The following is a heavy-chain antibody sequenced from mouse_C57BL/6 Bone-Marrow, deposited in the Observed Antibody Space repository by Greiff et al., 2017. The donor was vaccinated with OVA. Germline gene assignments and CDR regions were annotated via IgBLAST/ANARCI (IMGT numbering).Heavy chain of an antibody. CDR1: GYSITSGYY. D-gene: IGHD1-1*01. CDR3: AREAYYYGSSPMDY. Sequence: EVKLMESGPGLVKPSQSLSLTCSVTGYSITSGYYWNWIRQFPGNKLEWMGYISYDGSNNYNPSLKNRISITRDTSKNQFFLKLNSVTTEYTATYYCAREAYYYGSSPMDYWGQETSVTVSS. J-gene: IGHJ4*01. CDR2: ISYDGSN. V-gene: IGHV3-6*01.